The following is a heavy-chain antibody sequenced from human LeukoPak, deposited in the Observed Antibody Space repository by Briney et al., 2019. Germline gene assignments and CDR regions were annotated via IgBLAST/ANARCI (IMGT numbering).Heavy chain of an antibody. V-gene: IGHV5-51*01. J-gene: IGHJ5*02. CDR2: IYPGDSDT. Sequence: GESLKISCKGSGYSFSSYWIGWVRQMPGKGLEWMGIIYPGDSDTRYSPSFQGQVTISADKSISTAYLQWSSLKASDTAMYYCARQIVGATNPRINWFDPWGQGTLVTVSS. CDR1: GYSFSSYW. CDR3: ARQIVGATNPRINWFDP. D-gene: IGHD1-26*01.